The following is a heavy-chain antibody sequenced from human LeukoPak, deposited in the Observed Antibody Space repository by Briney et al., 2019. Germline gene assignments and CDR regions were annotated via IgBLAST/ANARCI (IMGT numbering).Heavy chain of an antibody. CDR1: GYTFTDYY. J-gene: IGHJ5*02. Sequence: ASVKASCKTSGYTFTDYYMHWVRQAPGQGLEWMGWINPNSGGTNYAQKFQGRVTMTRDTSISTAYMELNSLRSDGTAVYYCARGLLRSQLDWFDPWGQGTLVTVSS. D-gene: IGHD3-10*02. V-gene: IGHV1-2*02. CDR3: ARGLLRSQLDWFDP. CDR2: INPNSGGT.